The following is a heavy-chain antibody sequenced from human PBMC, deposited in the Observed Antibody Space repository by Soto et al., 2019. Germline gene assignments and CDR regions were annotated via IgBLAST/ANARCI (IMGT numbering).Heavy chain of an antibody. V-gene: IGHV4-31*03. J-gene: IGHJ5*02. CDR3: ARENYYDSSGYYPQTNWFDP. CDR2: IYYSGRP. CDR1: GGSISSGGYY. D-gene: IGHD3-22*01. Sequence: QVQLQESGPGLVKPSQTLSLTCTVSGGSISSGGYYWSWIRQHPGKGLEWIGYIYYSGRPYYNPSLKSRVTISVDTSKNQFSLKLSSVTAADTAVYYCARENYYDSSGYYPQTNWFDPWVQGTLVTVSS.